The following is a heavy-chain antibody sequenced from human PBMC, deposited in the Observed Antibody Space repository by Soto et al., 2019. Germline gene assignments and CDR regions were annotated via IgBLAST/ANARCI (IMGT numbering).Heavy chain of an antibody. CDR3: AKGGGWNDEGYYYYYYMDV. D-gene: IGHD1-1*01. J-gene: IGHJ6*03. Sequence: GGSLRLSCAASGFTFDSYAMSWVRQAPGKGLEWVSLISDSGDSTYYVDSVKGRFTISRDNSKNTLYLQMNSLRAEDTALYYCAKGGGWNDEGYYYYYYMDVWGKGTTVTVSS. CDR2: ISDSGDST. CDR1: GFTFDSYA. V-gene: IGHV3-23*01.